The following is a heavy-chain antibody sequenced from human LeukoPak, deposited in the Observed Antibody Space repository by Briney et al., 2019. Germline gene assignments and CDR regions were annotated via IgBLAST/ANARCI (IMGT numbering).Heavy chain of an antibody. CDR1: GGTFSSYA. CDR3: ARGPITTRSHFDY. J-gene: IGHJ4*02. CDR2: IIPIFATA. V-gene: IGHV1-69*13. Sequence: SVKVSCKASGGTFSSYAISWVRQAPGQGLEWMGGIIPIFATANYAQKFQGRVTITADESTSTAYMGLSSLRSEDTAVYYCARGPITTRSHFDYWGQGTLVTASS. D-gene: IGHD3-22*01.